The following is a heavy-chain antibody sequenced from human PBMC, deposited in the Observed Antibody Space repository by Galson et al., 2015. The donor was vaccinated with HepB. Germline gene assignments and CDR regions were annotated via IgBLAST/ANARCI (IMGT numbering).Heavy chain of an antibody. Sequence: SLRLSCAASGFTFTTYSMNWVRQAPGKGLAWLSYINTVGDDKYYAASVKGRITISRANVRNPLYLQMNGLRDEDTALYYCASYPGYPFSRNFVDSWGQGTLVTGSA. CDR2: INTVGDDK. J-gene: IGHJ5*01. V-gene: IGHV3-48*02. CDR1: GFTFTTYS. CDR3: ASYPGYPFSRNFVDS. D-gene: IGHD6-25*01.